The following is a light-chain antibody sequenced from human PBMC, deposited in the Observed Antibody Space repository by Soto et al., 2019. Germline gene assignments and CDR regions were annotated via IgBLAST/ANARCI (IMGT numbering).Light chain of an antibody. J-gene: IGKJ1*01. CDR2: GAS. CDR1: QSVSNSY. V-gene: IGKV3-20*01. CDR3: QQYGSSPRT. Sequence: IGLTQSPGTLSLSPGERATLSCRASQSVSNSYLAWYQQKPGQAPRLLIYGASSRATGIPDRFSGSGSGTDFTLTITRLEPEDFVVYYCQQYGSSPRTFGQGTKVQIK.